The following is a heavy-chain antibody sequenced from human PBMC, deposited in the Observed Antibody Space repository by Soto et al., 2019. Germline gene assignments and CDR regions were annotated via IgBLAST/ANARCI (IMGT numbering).Heavy chain of an antibody. CDR3: AVGRHKTSGSNTWFDP. D-gene: IGHD3-22*01. CDR1: GVNFSSYA. V-gene: IGHV3-23*01. Sequence: AGGSLRLSCAASGVNFSSYAMNWVRQAPGKGLEWVSTISDTGGGTFYAGSVKGRFTISRDNSKNTLYLQMHSLRADDSAIYFCAVGRHKTSGSNTWFDPWGRGTLVTVS. J-gene: IGHJ5*02. CDR2: ISDTGGGT.